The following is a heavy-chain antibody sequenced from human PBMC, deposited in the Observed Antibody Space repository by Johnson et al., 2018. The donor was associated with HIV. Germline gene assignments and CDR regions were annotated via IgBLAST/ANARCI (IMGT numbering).Heavy chain of an antibody. D-gene: IGHD6-13*01. CDR1: GFTVRSNY. V-gene: IGHV3-53*01. Sequence: VQLVESGGGLIQPGGSLRLSCAASGFTVRSNYMSWVRQAPGKGLEWVSVIYSGGSTYYADSVKGRFTISRDNSKNTLYLQMNSLRAEDTAVYYCARGGSSSWYGSKYYAFDIWGQGTMVTVSS. CDR3: ARGGSSSWYGSKYYAFDI. J-gene: IGHJ3*02. CDR2: IYSGGST.